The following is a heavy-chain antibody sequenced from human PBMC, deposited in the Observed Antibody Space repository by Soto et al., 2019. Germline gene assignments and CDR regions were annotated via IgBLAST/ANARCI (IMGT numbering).Heavy chain of an antibody. V-gene: IGHV3-7*01. CDR3: ARDKARGDWFDP. J-gene: IGHJ5*02. CDR1: GFTFSSSW. Sequence: EVQLVESGGGLVQPGGSLRLSCAASGFTFSSSWMSWVRQAPGKGLEWVANIKQDGSEKYYVDSVKGRFTISRDNAKNSLDLQMNSLRAEDTAVYYCARDKARGDWFDPWGQGTLVTVSS. D-gene: IGHD3-16*01. CDR2: IKQDGSEK.